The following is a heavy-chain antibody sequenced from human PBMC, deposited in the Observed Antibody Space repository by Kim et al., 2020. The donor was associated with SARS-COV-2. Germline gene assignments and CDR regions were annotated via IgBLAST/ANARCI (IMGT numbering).Heavy chain of an antibody. CDR2: ISGSGAST. CDR3: ASGGRGGYSYDYSDY. D-gene: IGHD5-18*01. CDR1: GFTFGTHD. Sequence: GGSLRLSCAASGFTFGTHDMSWVRQAPGKGLEWVSGISGSGASTYYADSVKGRFSISRDNAKNTLYLQMNSLKAEDTAVYYCASGGRGGYSYDYSDYWGQGTLVTVSS. J-gene: IGHJ4*02. V-gene: IGHV3-23*01.